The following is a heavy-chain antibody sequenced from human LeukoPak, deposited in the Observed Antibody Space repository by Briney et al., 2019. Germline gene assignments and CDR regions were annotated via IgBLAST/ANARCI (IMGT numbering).Heavy chain of an antibody. V-gene: IGHV5-51*01. CDR2: IYPGDSDT. CDR1: GYTFSSFW. CDR3: ARTSSFWSGYDY. Sequence: GESLKISCKASGYTFSSFWIAWVRQVPGQGLEWMGNIYPGDSDTRYSPSFQGQVTISADNSISTAYLQWSSLKAPDTAIYYCARTSSFWSGYDYWGQGTLVTVSS. J-gene: IGHJ4*02. D-gene: IGHD3-3*01.